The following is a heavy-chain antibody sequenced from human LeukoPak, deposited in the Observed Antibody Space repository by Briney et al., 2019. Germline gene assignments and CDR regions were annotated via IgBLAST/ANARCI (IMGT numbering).Heavy chain of an antibody. CDR3: ARGTMTTVTYYFDY. CDR1: GGSISSYY. V-gene: IGHV4-4*07. Sequence: PSETLSLTCTVSGGSISSYYWSWIRQPAGKGLEWIGRIYTSGSTNYNPSLKSRVTMSVDTSKNQFSLRLSSVNAADTAVYFCARGTMTTVTYYFDYWGQGTLVTVSS. J-gene: IGHJ4*02. CDR2: IYTSGST. D-gene: IGHD4-17*01.